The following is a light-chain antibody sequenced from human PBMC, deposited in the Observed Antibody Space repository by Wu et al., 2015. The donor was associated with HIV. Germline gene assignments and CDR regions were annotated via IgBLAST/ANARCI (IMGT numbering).Light chain of an antibody. CDR2: AAS. V-gene: IGKV3-15*01. CDR1: LSVSSS. J-gene: IGKJ1*01. CDR3: QQYNNWPGT. Sequence: EIVLTQSPGTLSLSPGERATLTCRASLSVSSSYLAWYQQKPGRAPRLLIYAASTRATGIPARFSGSGSGTEFTLTISSIQSEDFAIYYCQQYNNWPGTFGQGTKVDIK.